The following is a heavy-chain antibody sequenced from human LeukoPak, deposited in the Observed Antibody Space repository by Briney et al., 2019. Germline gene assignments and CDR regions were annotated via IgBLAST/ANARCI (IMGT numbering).Heavy chain of an antibody. CDR3: ARHDVWFGELDYYYYGMDV. D-gene: IGHD3-10*01. J-gene: IGHJ6*04. CDR1: GGTFSSYA. V-gene: IGHV1-69*01. Sequence: SVKLSCKASGGTFSSYAISWVRQAAGQGLEWMGGIIPIFCTANYAQKFQGRVTITADESTSTAYMELSILRSEDTAVYYCARHDVWFGELDYYYYGMDVWGKGTPVTVSS. CDR2: IIPIFCTA.